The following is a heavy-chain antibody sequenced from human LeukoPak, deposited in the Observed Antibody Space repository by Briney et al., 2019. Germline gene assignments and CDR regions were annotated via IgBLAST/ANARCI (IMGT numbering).Heavy chain of an antibody. CDR1: GGSFSGYY. D-gene: IGHD6-13*01. Sequence: PSETLSLTCAVYGGSFSGYYWSWIRQPPGKGLGRIGEINHSGSTNYNPSLKSRVTISVDTSKNQFSLKLSSVTAADTAVYYCARDSSSWYYFDYWGQGTLVTVSS. CDR3: ARDSSSWYYFDY. J-gene: IGHJ4*02. V-gene: IGHV4-34*01. CDR2: INHSGST.